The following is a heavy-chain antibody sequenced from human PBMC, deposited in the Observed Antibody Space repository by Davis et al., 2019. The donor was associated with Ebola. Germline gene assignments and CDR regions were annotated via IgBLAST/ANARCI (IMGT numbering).Heavy chain of an antibody. CDR3: ARGYINEHYRIEWHDP. CDR2: VYYSGST. Sequence: SETLSLTCTVSGGSISSSSYYWGWIRQPPGKGLEWIGSVYYSGSTYYNPSLKSRVTISVDTSKNQFSLKLSSVTATDTAVYFCARGYINEHYRIEWHDPWGQGALVTVSS. V-gene: IGHV4-39*01. D-gene: IGHD2-2*02. J-gene: IGHJ5*02. CDR1: GGSISSSSYY.